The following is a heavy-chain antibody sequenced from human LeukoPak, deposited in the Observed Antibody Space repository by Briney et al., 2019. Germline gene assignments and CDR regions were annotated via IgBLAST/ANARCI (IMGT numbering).Heavy chain of an antibody. CDR2: IYYSGST. Sequence: PSQTLSLTCTVSGGSISSGGYYWSWIRQHPGKGLEWIGYIYYSGSTYYNSSLKSRVTISVDTSKNQFSLKLSSVTAADTAVYYCARAIPEDIVVVPAAIDWFDPWGQGTLVTVSS. D-gene: IGHD2-2*01. V-gene: IGHV4-31*03. CDR3: ARAIPEDIVVVPAAIDWFDP. J-gene: IGHJ5*02. CDR1: GGSISSGGYY.